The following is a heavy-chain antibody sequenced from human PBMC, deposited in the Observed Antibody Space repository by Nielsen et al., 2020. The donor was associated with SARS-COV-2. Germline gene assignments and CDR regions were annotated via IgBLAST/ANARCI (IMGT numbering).Heavy chain of an antibody. CDR3: ARASIAAAGNDYYYYGMDV. D-gene: IGHD6-13*01. V-gene: IGHV4-4*02. Sequence: SETLSLTCAVSGGSISSSNWLSWVRQPPGKGLEWIGEIYHSGSTNYNPSLKSRVTVSVDKSKNQFSLKLSSVTAADTAVYYCARASIAAAGNDYYYYGMDVWGQGTTVTVSS. CDR1: GGSISSSNW. CDR2: IYHSGST. J-gene: IGHJ6*02.